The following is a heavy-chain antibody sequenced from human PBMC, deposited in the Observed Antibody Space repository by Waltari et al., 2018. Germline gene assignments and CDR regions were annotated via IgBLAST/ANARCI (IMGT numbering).Heavy chain of an antibody. J-gene: IGHJ5*02. CDR3: ARGGGGDWEWFDP. V-gene: IGHV4-59*01. CDR2: IYYTGST. Sequence: QVQLQESGPKLLKPSETLSLSCTVSGGSMSVFSWSWVRQPPGKGLDWIGYIYYTGSTNFTPSLKRRVTMSVDTSKNQFSLKLSSVTAADTAFYYCARGGGGDWEWFDPWGQGTLVTVSS. CDR1: GGSMSVFS. D-gene: IGHD2-21*02.